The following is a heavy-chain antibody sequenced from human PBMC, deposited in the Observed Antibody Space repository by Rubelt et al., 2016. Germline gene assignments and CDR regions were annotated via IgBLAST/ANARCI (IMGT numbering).Heavy chain of an antibody. D-gene: IGHD5-18*01. V-gene: IGHV4-59*01. Sequence: QVQLQESGPGLVKPSETLSLTCTVSGGSISSYYWSWIRQPPGKGLEWIEYIYYSGSTNYNPSLKSRVTIDGDTAKNQFSLKLSSVTAAETAVYYCASNTAMVTGGVDYWGQGTLVTVSS. J-gene: IGHJ4*02. CDR2: IYYSGST. CDR3: ASNTAMVTGGVDY. CDR1: GGSISSYY.